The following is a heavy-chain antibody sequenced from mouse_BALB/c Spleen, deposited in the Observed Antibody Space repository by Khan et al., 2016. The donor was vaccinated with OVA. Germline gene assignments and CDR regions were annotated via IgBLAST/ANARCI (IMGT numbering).Heavy chain of an antibody. J-gene: IGHJ3*01. CDR2: IFPGTGTT. CDR3: ARGYFGNYEFVY. CDR1: GYTFTNYW. Sequence: QVRLQQSGAELVKPGASVKLSCKTSGYTFTNYWIQWIKQRPGQGLGWIGQIFPGTGTTYYNQNFKGKATLTVYTSSNTAYMHLSSLTSEDSAVYFCARGYFGNYEFVYWGQGTLVTVSP. V-gene: IGHV1S132*01. D-gene: IGHD2-1*01.